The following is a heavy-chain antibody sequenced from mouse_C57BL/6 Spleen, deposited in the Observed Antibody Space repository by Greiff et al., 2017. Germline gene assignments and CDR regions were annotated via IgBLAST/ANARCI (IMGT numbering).Heavy chain of an antibody. CDR3: TGGVVTDY. Sequence: EVQLEESGGGLVQPGGSMKLSCVASGFTFSNYWMNWVRQSPEKGLEWVAQIRLKSDNYETHYAVSVKGRFTNSRDDSTSSVHLQMNNLGAEDTGSYYCTGGVVTDYWGQGTTLTVSS. J-gene: IGHJ2*01. CDR2: IRLKSDNYET. CDR1: GFTFSNYW. V-gene: IGHV6-3*01. D-gene: IGHD2-2*01.